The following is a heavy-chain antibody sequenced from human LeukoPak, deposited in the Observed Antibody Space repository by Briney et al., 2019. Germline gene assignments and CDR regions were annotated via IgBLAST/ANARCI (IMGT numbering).Heavy chain of an antibody. CDR1: GGSISSSSYY. CDR2: IYYSGST. J-gene: IGHJ4*02. CDR3: ARDGRYYDFWSGYYFDY. D-gene: IGHD3-3*01. V-gene: IGHV4-39*02. Sequence: SETLSLTCTVSGGSISSSSYYWGWIRQPPGKGLEWIGRIYYSGSTYYNPSLKSRVTISVDTSKNQFSLKLSSVTAADTAVYYCARDGRYYDFWSGYYFDYWGQGTLVTVSS.